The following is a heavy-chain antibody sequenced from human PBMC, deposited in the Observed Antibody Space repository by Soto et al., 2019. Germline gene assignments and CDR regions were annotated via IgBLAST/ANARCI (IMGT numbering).Heavy chain of an antibody. CDR2: ISSSGITI. Sequence: GGSLRLSCAASGFSFSDYYMNWIRQAPGKGLEWVSYISSSGITIYYADSVKGRFTISRDNAKNSLHLQMNSLRAEDTAVYYCATSRDWDFDYWGQGTLVTVYS. D-gene: IGHD2-21*02. V-gene: IGHV3-11*01. J-gene: IGHJ4*02. CDR3: ATSRDWDFDY. CDR1: GFSFSDYY.